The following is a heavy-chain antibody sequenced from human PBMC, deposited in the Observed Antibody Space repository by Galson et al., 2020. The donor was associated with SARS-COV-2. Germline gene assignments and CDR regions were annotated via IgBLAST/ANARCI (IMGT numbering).Heavy chain of an antibody. J-gene: IGHJ3*02. CDR3: AKSRSVYYDSSGLDAFDI. CDR1: GGSISSSSYY. Sequence: ETSETLSLTCTVSGGSISSSSYYWGWIRQPPGKGLEWIGSIYYRGSTYYNPSLKSRVTISVDTSKNQFSLKLSSVTAADTAVYYCAKSRSVYYDSSGLDAFDIWGQGTMVTVSS. D-gene: IGHD3-22*01. CDR2: IYYRGST. V-gene: IGHV4-39*01.